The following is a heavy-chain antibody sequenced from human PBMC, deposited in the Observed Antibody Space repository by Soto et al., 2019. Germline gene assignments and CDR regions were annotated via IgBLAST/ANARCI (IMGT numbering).Heavy chain of an antibody. D-gene: IGHD6-13*01. CDR2: INRDGSST. J-gene: IGHJ4*02. Sequence: PGGSLRLSCAASGFTFSSNWMHWVRQVPGKGLAWVSRINRDGSSTNYADSVKGRFTISRDNAKNTLYLQMNSLRAEDTAVYYCGREGQELVPVHVDYWGQGTLVTVSS. CDR3: GREGQELVPVHVDY. CDR1: GFTFSSNW. V-gene: IGHV3-74*01.